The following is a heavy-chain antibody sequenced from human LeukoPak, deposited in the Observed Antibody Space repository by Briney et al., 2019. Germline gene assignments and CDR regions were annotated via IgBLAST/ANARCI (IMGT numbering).Heavy chain of an antibody. CDR2: IYYSGST. Sequence: SETLSFTCTVSGGSISSHYWSWIRQPPGKGLEWIGYIYYSGSTDYSPSLRSGVTISVETSKNQFSRKLRSVTAADTAVYYCARMKRDGYDRSSYYYGLDVWGQGTTVTVSS. D-gene: IGHD5-12*01. V-gene: IGHV4-59*08. CDR3: ARMKRDGYDRSSYYYGLDV. CDR1: GGSISSHY. J-gene: IGHJ6*02.